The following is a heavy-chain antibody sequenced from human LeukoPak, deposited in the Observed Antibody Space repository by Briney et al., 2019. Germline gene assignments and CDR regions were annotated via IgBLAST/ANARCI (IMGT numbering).Heavy chain of an antibody. J-gene: IGHJ4*02. Sequence: ASVKVSCKASGYTFTSYGISWVRRAPGQGLEWMGWISAYNGNTNYAQKLQGRVTMTTDTSTSTAYMELRSLRSDDTAVYYCARGIASLCGGDCYSLDYWGQGTLVTVSP. V-gene: IGHV1-18*01. CDR3: ARGIASLCGGDCYSLDY. CDR1: GYTFTSYG. D-gene: IGHD2-21*02. CDR2: ISAYNGNT.